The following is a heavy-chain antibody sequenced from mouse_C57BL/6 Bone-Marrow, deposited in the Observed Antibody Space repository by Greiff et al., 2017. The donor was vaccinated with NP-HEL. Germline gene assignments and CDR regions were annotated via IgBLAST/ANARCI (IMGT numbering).Heavy chain of an antibody. D-gene: IGHD1-1*01. CDR3: ARSLITTVVDY. Sequence: VQLQQSGAELVKPGASVKLSCKASGYTFTSYWMHWVKQRPGQGLEWIGMIHPNSGSTNYNEKFKSKATLTVDKSSSTAYMQLSSLTSEDSAVYYCARSLITTVVDYWGQGTTLTVSS. CDR2: IHPNSGST. CDR1: GYTFTSYW. V-gene: IGHV1-64*01. J-gene: IGHJ2*01.